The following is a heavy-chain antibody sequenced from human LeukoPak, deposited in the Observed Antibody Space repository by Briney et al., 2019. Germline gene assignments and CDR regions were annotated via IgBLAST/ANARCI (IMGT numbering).Heavy chain of an antibody. CDR2: IYSGGST. CDR3: ARDRGAATKWNYYYYMDV. V-gene: IGHV3-53*01. Sequence: PGGSLRLSCAASGFTVSSNYMSWVRQAPGKGLEWVSVIYSGGSTYYADSVKGRYTISRDNSKNTLYLQMNSLRAEDTAVYYCARDRGAATKWNYYYYMDVWGKGTTVTVSS. D-gene: IGHD2-15*01. J-gene: IGHJ6*03. CDR1: GFTVSSNY.